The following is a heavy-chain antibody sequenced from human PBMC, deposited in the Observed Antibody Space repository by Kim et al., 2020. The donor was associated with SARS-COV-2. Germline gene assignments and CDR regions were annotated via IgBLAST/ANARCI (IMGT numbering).Heavy chain of an antibody. CDR1: GYSISSGYY. V-gene: IGHV4-38-2*02. Sequence: SETLSLTCTVSGYSISSGYYWGWIRQPPGKGLEWIGSIYHSGSTYYNPSLKSRVTISVDTSKNQFSLKLSSVTAADTAVYYCARDYPQPRGYSGYGLFYYYYYGMDVWGQGTTVTVSS. J-gene: IGHJ6*02. CDR2: IYHSGST. D-gene: IGHD5-12*01. CDR3: ARDYPQPRGYSGYGLFYYYYYGMDV.